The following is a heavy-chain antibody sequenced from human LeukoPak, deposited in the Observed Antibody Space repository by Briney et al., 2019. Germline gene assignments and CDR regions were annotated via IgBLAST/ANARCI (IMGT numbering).Heavy chain of an antibody. Sequence: PSETLSLTCTVSGGSISSYYWSWIRHPPGKGLEWSGYNYYSGSTNYNPSLKSRVTISVDTSKNQFSLKLSSVTAADTAVYYCARDPGTAAGYFDYWGQGTLVTVSS. CDR3: ARDPGTAAGYFDY. V-gene: IGHV4-59*01. J-gene: IGHJ4*02. CDR2: NYYSGST. CDR1: GGSISSYY. D-gene: IGHD6-13*01.